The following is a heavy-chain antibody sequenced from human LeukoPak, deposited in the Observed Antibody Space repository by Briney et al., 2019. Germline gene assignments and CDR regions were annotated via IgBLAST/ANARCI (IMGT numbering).Heavy chain of an antibody. CDR2: ISSSSSYI. J-gene: IGHJ3*02. Sequence: PGGSLRLSCAASGFTFSSYSMNWVRQAPGKGLEWVSSISSSSSYIYYADSVKGRFTISRDNSKNSLYLQMNSLRAEDTAVYYCARDRDGSSLGDAFDIWGQGTMVTVSS. D-gene: IGHD6-13*01. CDR1: GFTFSSYS. CDR3: ARDRDGSSLGDAFDI. V-gene: IGHV3-21*06.